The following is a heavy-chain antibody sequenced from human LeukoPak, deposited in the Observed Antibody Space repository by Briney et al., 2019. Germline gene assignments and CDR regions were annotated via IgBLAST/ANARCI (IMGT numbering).Heavy chain of an antibody. CDR2: ISYDGSNK. V-gene: IGHV3-30-3*01. CDR1: GFTFSTCA. Sequence: GRSLRLSCAASGFTFSTCAMHWVRQAPGKGLEWVAIISYDGSNKYYADSVKGRFTISRDNSKNTLYLQMNSLRAEDTAVYYCARDRVGATTNFDYWGQGTLVTVSS. J-gene: IGHJ4*02. D-gene: IGHD1-26*01. CDR3: ARDRVGATTNFDY.